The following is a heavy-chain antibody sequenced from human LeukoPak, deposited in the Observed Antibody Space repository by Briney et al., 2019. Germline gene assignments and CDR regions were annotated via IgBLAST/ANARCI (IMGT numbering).Heavy chain of an antibody. CDR3: AKDQVGAIASWIGY. D-gene: IGHD1-26*01. V-gene: IGHV3-30*18. Sequence: GRSLRLSCAASGFTFSSYGMHWVRQAPGKGLEWVAVISYDGSNKYYADSVKGRFTISRDNSKNTLYLQMNSLRAEDTAVYYCAKDQVGAIASWIGYWGQGTLVTVSS. J-gene: IGHJ4*02. CDR1: GFTFSSYG. CDR2: ISYDGSNK.